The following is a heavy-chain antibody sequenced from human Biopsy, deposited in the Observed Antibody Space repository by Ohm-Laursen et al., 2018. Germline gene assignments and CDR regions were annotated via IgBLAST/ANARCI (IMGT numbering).Heavy chain of an antibody. D-gene: IGHD3-22*01. Sequence: TLSLTRAVYGESFNGYYWSWIRQTPGKGLEWIGEINHSGRTNYNPSLKSQVTISVDTSKNQFSLKVRSVTAADTAVYYCVRGVDYYDPYHYYALDVWGQGTTVTVSS. V-gene: IGHV4-34*01. CDR1: GESFNGYY. CDR2: INHSGRT. J-gene: IGHJ6*02. CDR3: VRGVDYYDPYHYYALDV.